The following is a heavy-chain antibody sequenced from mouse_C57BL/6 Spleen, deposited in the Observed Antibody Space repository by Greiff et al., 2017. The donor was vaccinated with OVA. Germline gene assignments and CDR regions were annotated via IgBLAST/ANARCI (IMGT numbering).Heavy chain of an antibody. V-gene: IGHV14-4*01. CDR1: GFNIKDDY. Sequence: EVMLVESGAELVRPGASVKLSYTASGFNIKDDYMHWVKQRPEQGLEWIGWIDPENGDTEYASKFQGKATITADTSSNTAYLQLSSLTSEDTAVYYCTTLLYYGSSRGYFDVWGTGTTVTVSS. D-gene: IGHD1-1*01. CDR3: TTLLYYGSSRGYFDV. J-gene: IGHJ1*03. CDR2: IDPENGDT.